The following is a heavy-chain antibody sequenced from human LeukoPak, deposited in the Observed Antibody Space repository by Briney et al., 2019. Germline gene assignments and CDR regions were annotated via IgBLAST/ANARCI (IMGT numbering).Heavy chain of an antibody. CDR2: MNPNSGNT. CDR3: ARVVAASNFDY. J-gene: IGHJ4*02. D-gene: IGHD2-15*01. V-gene: IGHV1-8*01. CDR1: GYTFTSYD. Sequence: ASVKVSCKASGYTFTSYDIDWVRQATGQGLEWMGWMNPNSGNTGCAQKFQGRVTMTRNTSISTAYMELSSLRSEDTAVYYCARVVAASNFDYWGQGTLVTVSS.